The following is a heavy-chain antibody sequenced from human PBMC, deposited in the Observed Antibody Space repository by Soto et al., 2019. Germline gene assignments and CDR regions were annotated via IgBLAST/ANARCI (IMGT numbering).Heavy chain of an antibody. CDR3: AIHNYYDGSGLDAFDI. J-gene: IGHJ3*02. CDR1: GYSFTSYW. CDR2: IYPGDSDT. D-gene: IGHD3-22*01. V-gene: IGHV5-51*01. Sequence: GESLKISCKGSGYSFTSYWIGWVRQMPGKGLEWMGIIYPGDSDTRYSPSFQGQVTISADKSISTAYLQWSSLKASDTAMYYCAIHNYYDGSGLDAFDIWGQGTMVTVSS.